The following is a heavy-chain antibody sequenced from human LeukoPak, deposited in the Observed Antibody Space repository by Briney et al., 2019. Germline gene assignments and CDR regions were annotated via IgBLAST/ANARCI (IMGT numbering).Heavy chain of an antibody. J-gene: IGHJ6*02. D-gene: IGHD4-17*01. V-gene: IGHV3-48*01. Sequence: GGSLRLSCAASGFTFSSYSMSWVRQAPGKGLEWASYISSSSSTIYYADSVKGRFTISRDNAKNSLYPQMNSLRAEDTAVYYCARRGDYAGGLGYYGMDVWGQGTTVTVSS. CDR1: GFTFSSYS. CDR2: ISSSSSTI. CDR3: ARRGDYAGGLGYYGMDV.